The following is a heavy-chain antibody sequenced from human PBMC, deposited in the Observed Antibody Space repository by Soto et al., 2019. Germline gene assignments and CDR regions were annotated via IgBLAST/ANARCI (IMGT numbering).Heavy chain of an antibody. D-gene: IGHD3-22*01. CDR2: IYFSGTT. CDR1: GGSISSGDYY. Sequence: LPLNCTVSGGSISSGDYYWSWIRQHPGKGLEWIGTIYFSGTTYYNPSLKSRVTISVDTSKSQFSLKLSSVTAADTAVYYCARWDRSGFSYWLDTCCQGTLVTVDS. CDR3: ARWDRSGFSYWLDT. V-gene: IGHV4-31*03. J-gene: IGHJ5*02.